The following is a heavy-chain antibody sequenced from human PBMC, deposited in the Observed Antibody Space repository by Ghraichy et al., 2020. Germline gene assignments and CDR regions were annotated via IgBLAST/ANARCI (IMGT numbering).Heavy chain of an antibody. J-gene: IGHJ5*02. CDR2: INHSGST. Sequence: SETLSLTCAVYGGSFSDYYWSWIRQPPGKGLEWIGEINHSGSTNYNPSLKSRVTISVDTSKNQFSLKLSSVTAADTAVYYCARGGRAVPGRWIDPWGQGTLVTGSS. CDR3: ARGGRAVPGRWIDP. V-gene: IGHV4-34*01. CDR1: GGSFSDYY. D-gene: IGHD1-14*01.